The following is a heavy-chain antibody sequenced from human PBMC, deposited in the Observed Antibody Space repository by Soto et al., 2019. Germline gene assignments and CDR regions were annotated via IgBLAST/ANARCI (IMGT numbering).Heavy chain of an antibody. J-gene: IGHJ6*02. CDR2: IYPGESDT. V-gene: IGHV5-51*01. Sequence: GESLNISCNGSGYSFTHHWNVWVRQMPVPDAEWMGIIYPGESDTRYNPSFQDQVTISADMSINTAYLQWSSLKASDTAIYFCARQALGYCSTTNCYYYYGMDVWGQGPTATVSS. CDR1: GYSFTHHW. D-gene: IGHD2-2*01. CDR3: ARQALGYCSTTNCYYYYGMDV.